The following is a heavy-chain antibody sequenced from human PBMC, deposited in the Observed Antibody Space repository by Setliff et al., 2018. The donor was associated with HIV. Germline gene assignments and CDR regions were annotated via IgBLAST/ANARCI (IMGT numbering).Heavy chain of an antibody. CDR1: GGSISSGSYY. CDR3: AGHFYYSGSGIWAGLDS. CDR2: IYSTGST. V-gene: IGHV4-61*02. Sequence: SETLSLTCTVSGGSISSGSYYWSWIRQPAGKGLEWIGRIYSTGSTNYNPSLKSRVTMSVDTSKKQFSLKLTSVTAADTAVYYCAGHFYYSGSGIWAGLDSWGQGTLVTVSS. D-gene: IGHD3-10*01. J-gene: IGHJ4*02.